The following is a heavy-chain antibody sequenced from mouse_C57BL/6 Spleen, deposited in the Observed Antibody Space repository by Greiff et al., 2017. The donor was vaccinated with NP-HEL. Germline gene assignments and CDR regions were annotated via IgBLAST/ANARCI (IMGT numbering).Heavy chain of an antibody. D-gene: IGHD4-1*02. J-gene: IGHJ1*03. CDR2: IWSGGST. CDR1: GFSLTSYG. CDR3: ATPTGTGYFDV. Sequence: QVQLQQSGPGLVQPSQSLSITCTVSGFSLTSYGVHWVRQSPGKGLEWLGVIWSGGSTAYNAAFISRLSISKDNSKSQVFFKMNSLQADDTAIYYCATPTGTGYFDVWGTGTTVTVSS. V-gene: IGHV2-2*01.